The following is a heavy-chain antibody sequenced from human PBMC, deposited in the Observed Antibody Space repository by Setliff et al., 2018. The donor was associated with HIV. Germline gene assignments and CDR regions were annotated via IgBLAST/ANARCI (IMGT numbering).Heavy chain of an antibody. CDR3: ARVSDTGVDPQTPRDY. Sequence: ASVKVSCKTSGYTFTNYALNWVRQAPGQGLEWMGWINTNTGNPTYAQGFTGRFVFSLDTSVSTAYLQISSLKAEHSAIYYCARVSDTGVDPQTPRDYWGQGTPVTAPQ. D-gene: IGHD2-15*01. CDR1: GYTFTNYA. V-gene: IGHV7-4-1*02. CDR2: INTNTGNP. J-gene: IGHJ4*02.